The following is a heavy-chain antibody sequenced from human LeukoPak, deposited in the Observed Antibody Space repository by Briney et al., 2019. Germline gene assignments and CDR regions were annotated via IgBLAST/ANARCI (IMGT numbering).Heavy chain of an antibody. D-gene: IGHD5-24*01. CDR2: MNPNSGNT. Sequence: AASVKVSCKASGYTFTSYDINWVRQATGQGLEWMGWMNPNSGNTGCAQKFQGRVTMTRNTSISTAYMELSSLRSEDTAVYYCARWLQFQPFDYWGQGTLVTVSS. CDR3: ARWLQFQPFDY. J-gene: IGHJ4*02. V-gene: IGHV1-8*01. CDR1: GYTFTSYD.